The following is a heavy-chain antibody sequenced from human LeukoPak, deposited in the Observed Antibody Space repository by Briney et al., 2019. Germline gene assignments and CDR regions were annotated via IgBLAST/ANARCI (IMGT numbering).Heavy chain of an antibody. CDR2: IYPGDSDA. V-gene: IGHV5-51*01. D-gene: IGHD4-17*01. J-gene: IGHJ4*02. CDR1: GYSFTSYW. Sequence: ESLKISCKGSGYSFTSYWIGWVRQMPGKGLEWMGIIYPGDSDARYSPSFQGQVTFSADKSINTAYLHWSSLKASDTAMYYCAITTVTTSTGFDYWGQGTLVTVSS. CDR3: AITTVTTSTGFDY.